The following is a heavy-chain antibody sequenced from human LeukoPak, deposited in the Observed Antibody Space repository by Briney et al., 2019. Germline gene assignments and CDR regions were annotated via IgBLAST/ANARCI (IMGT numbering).Heavy chain of an antibody. V-gene: IGHV3-7*01. Sequence: GGSLGLPCAASGFTFSSYAMSWVRQAPGKGLEWVANIKQDGSERYYVDSVKGRFTISRDDAKNSLYLQMNSLRAEDTAVYYCARDLVGASYYWGQGTLVTVSS. CDR2: IKQDGSER. CDR1: GFTFSSYA. J-gene: IGHJ4*02. D-gene: IGHD1-26*01. CDR3: ARDLVGASYY.